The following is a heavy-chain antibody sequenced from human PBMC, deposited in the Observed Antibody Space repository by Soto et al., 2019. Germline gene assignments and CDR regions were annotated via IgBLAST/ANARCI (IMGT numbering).Heavy chain of an antibody. CDR1: GYTFTSYG. V-gene: IGHV1-18*01. Sequence: ASVKVSCKASGYTFTSYGISWVRQAPGQGLEWMGWISAYNGNTNYAQKLQGRVTMTTDTSTSTAYMELRSLRSDDTAVYYCARDTKGIAVAGGFDPWGQGTLVTVSS. CDR2: ISAYNGNT. D-gene: IGHD6-19*01. J-gene: IGHJ5*02. CDR3: ARDTKGIAVAGGFDP.